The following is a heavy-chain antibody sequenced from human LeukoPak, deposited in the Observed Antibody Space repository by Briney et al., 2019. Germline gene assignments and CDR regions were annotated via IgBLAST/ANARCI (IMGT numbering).Heavy chain of an antibody. Sequence: ASVKVSCKASGYTFTSYYMHWVRQAPGQGLEWMGIINPSGGSTSYAQKFQGRVTMTRDTSTSTAYMELSSLRSEDTAVYYCAAASYGSGTVQPKYYYYMDVWGKGTTVTVSS. CDR2: INPSGGST. V-gene: IGHV1-46*01. CDR3: AAASYGSGTVQPKYYYYMDV. CDR1: GYTFTSYY. D-gene: IGHD3-10*01. J-gene: IGHJ6*03.